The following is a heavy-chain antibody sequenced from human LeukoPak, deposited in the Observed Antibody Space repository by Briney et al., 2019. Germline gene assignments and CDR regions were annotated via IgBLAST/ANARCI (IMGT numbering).Heavy chain of an antibody. CDR2: IYYSGST. CDR3: ARGPYYYGSGSYLDY. D-gene: IGHD3-10*01. CDR1: GGSISSGGYY. Sequence: SETLTLTCTVSGGSISSGGYYWSWIRQPPGKGLEWIGSIYYSGSTYYNPSLKSRVTISVDTSKNQFSLKLSSVTAADTAVYYCARGPYYYGSGSYLDYWGQGTLVTVSS. J-gene: IGHJ4*02. V-gene: IGHV4-39*07.